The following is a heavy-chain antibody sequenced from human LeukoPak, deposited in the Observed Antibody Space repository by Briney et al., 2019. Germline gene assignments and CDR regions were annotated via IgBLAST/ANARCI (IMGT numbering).Heavy chain of an antibody. CDR2: IYYSGST. CDR1: GGSISSGDYY. CDR3: ARLGDPGYFDY. D-gene: IGHD3-16*01. J-gene: IGHJ4*02. V-gene: IGHV4-30-4*01. Sequence: PSETLSLTCTVSGGSISSGDYYWSWIRQPPGKGLEWIGYIYYSGSTYYNPSLKSRVTISVDTSKNQFSLKLSSVTAADTAVYYCARLGDPGYFDYWGQGTLVTVSS.